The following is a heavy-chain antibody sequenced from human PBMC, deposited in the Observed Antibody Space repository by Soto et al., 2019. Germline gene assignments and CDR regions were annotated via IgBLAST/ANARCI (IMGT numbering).Heavy chain of an antibody. V-gene: IGHV3-30*18. J-gene: IGHJ4*02. CDR2: ISYDGSNK. CDR3: AKAQPYSGYDDY. D-gene: IGHD5-12*01. CDR1: GFTFSSYG. Sequence: GGSLRLSCAASGFTFSSYGMHWVRQAPGKGLEWVAVISYDGSNKYYADSVKGRFTISRDNSKNTLYLQMNSLRAEDTAVYYCAKAQPYSGYDDYWGQGTLVTVSS.